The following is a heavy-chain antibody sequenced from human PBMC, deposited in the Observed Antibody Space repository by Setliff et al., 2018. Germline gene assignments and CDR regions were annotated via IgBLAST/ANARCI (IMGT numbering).Heavy chain of an antibody. Sequence: ASVKVSCKASGYTFTSYDINWVRQATGQGLEWMGWMNPNSGNTGYAQKFQGRVTMTRNTSISTAYMELSGLRSEDTAVYYCATYCSGGSCYSFLYNYYYYGMDVWGQGTTVTVSS. V-gene: IGHV1-8*02. D-gene: IGHD2-15*01. CDR2: MNPNSGNT. J-gene: IGHJ6*02. CDR1: GYTFTSYD. CDR3: ATYCSGGSCYSFLYNYYYYGMDV.